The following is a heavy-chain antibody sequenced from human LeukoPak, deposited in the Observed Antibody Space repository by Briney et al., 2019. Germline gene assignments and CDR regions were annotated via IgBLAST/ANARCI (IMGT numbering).Heavy chain of an antibody. CDR3: ARFTESSGYYLGDDY. D-gene: IGHD3-22*01. Sequence: ASVKVSCKASGYTFTSYGISWVRQAPGQGLEWMGGIIPIFGTANYAQKFQGRVTITADESTSTAYMELSSLRSEDTAVYYCARFTESSGYYLGDDYWGRGPLDTVSS. CDR1: GYTFTSYG. CDR2: IIPIFGTA. J-gene: IGHJ4*02. V-gene: IGHV1-69*13.